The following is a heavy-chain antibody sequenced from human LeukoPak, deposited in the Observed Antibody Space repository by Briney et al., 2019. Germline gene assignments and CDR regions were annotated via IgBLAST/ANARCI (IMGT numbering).Heavy chain of an antibody. CDR2: INPSGGST. Sequence: ASVKVSCKASGYTLTSYYMHWVRQAPGQGLEWMGIINPSGGSTSYAQKFQGRVTMTRDMSTSTVYMELSSLRSEDTAVYYCAREDSSSRSFDYWGQGTLVTVSS. CDR3: AREDSSSRSFDY. CDR1: GYTLTSYY. D-gene: IGHD6-6*01. J-gene: IGHJ4*02. V-gene: IGHV1-46*01.